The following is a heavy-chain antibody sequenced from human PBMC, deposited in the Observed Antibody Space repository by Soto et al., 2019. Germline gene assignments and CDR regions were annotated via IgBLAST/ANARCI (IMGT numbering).Heavy chain of an antibody. V-gene: IGHV1-69*06. CDR1: GGTFSSYA. J-gene: IGHJ6*02. CDR3: ARKASDTAMASRYGMDL. D-gene: IGHD5-18*01. Sequence: QVQLVQSGAEVKKPGSSVKVSCKASGGTFSSYAISWVRQAPGQGLEWMGGIIPIFGTANYAQKFQGRVTITADKSTSTAYMELSSLRSEDTAVYYCARKASDTAMASRYGMDLWGQGTTVTVSS. CDR2: IIPIFGTA.